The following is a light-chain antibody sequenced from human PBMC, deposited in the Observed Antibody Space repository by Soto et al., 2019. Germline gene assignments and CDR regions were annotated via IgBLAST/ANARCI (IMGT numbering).Light chain of an antibody. Sequence: EVVLTQSPGTLSLSPGERATLSCRASQSISSSFLAWYQQKPSQSPRLLIYGTSSRATGIPDRFSGRGSGTDFTLTISRLEPEDFAVYYCQHYGSSLFTFGPGTKVDIK. J-gene: IGKJ3*01. V-gene: IGKV3-20*01. CDR3: QHYGSSLFT. CDR2: GTS. CDR1: QSISSSF.